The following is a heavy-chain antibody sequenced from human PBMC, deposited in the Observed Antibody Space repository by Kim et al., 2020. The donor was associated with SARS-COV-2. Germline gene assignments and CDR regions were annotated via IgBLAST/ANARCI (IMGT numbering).Heavy chain of an antibody. Sequence: TNYAQKLQGRVTMTTDTSTSTAYMELRSLRSDDTAVYYCARAPVGAIDYWGQGTLVTVSS. D-gene: IGHD1-26*01. J-gene: IGHJ4*02. CDR3: ARAPVGAIDY. CDR2: T. V-gene: IGHV1-18*01.